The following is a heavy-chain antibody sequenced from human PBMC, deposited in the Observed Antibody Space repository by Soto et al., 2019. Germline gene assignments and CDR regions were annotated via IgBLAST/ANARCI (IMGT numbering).Heavy chain of an antibody. CDR1: GCTFSSYA. CDR2: IIPIFGTA. J-gene: IGHJ4*02. D-gene: IGHD5-18*01. Sequence: QVQLVQSGAEVKKPGSSVKVSCKASGCTFSSYAISLVRQAPGQGLEWMGGIIPIFGTANYAQKFQGRVTITAHESTSTDYMELSSLRSEDTAVYYCARVLDSYGYSWGQGTLVTVSS. CDR3: ARVLDSYGYS. V-gene: IGHV1-69*01.